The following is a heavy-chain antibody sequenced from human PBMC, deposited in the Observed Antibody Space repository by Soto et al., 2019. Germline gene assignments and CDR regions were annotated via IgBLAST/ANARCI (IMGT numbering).Heavy chain of an antibody. CDR1: GFTFSSYA. D-gene: IGHD3-22*01. CDR3: AKDLYYYDRRVDY. Sequence: GSLRLSCAASGFTFSSYAMSWVRQASGKGLEWVSAISGSGGSTYYADSVKGRSTISRDNSKNTLYLQMNSLRAEDTAVYYCAKDLYYYDRRVDYWGQGTLVTVSS. J-gene: IGHJ4*02. CDR2: ISGSGGST. V-gene: IGHV3-23*01.